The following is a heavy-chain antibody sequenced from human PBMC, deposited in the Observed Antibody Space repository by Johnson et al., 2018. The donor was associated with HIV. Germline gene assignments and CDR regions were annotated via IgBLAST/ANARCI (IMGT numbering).Heavy chain of an antibody. D-gene: IGHD3-10*01. V-gene: IGHV3-64*01. Sequence: VQLVESGGGVVRPGGSLRLSCAASGFTFSSYAMYWVRQAPGKGLDYVSAISSNGGSTYYANSVKGRFTISSDHSKKPLYLQMNSLRAEDTAVYYCARGLYGSGSYYKTPLGAFDIWGQGTMVTVSS. CDR1: GFTFSSYA. CDR2: ISSNGGST. J-gene: IGHJ3*02. CDR3: ARGLYGSGSYYKTPLGAFDI.